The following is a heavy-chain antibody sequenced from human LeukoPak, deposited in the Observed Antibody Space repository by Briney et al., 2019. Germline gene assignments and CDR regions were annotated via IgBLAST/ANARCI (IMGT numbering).Heavy chain of an antibody. CDR2: IWYDGSNK. CDR3: ARVSSSGYYEYYFDY. D-gene: IGHD3-22*01. V-gene: IGHV3-33*01. Sequence: PGGSLRLSRAASGFTFSSYGMHWVRQAPGKGLEWVAVIWYDGSNKYYADSVKGRFTISRDNSKNTLYLQMNSLGAEDTAVYYCARVSSSGYYEYYFDYWGQGTLVTVSS. J-gene: IGHJ4*02. CDR1: GFTFSSYG.